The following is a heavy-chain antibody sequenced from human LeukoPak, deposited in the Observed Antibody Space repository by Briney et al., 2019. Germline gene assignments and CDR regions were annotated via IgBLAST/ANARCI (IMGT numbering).Heavy chain of an antibody. Sequence: SGGSLRLSCAASGFTFSSYSMNWVRQAPGKGLEWVSSISSSSSYIYYADPVKGRFTISRDNAKNSLYLQMNSLRAEDTAVYYCARGVPLLARGVKLDYFDYWGQGTLVTVSS. CDR1: GFTFSSYS. D-gene: IGHD3-10*01. CDR2: ISSSSSYI. J-gene: IGHJ4*02. CDR3: ARGVPLLARGVKLDYFDY. V-gene: IGHV3-21*01.